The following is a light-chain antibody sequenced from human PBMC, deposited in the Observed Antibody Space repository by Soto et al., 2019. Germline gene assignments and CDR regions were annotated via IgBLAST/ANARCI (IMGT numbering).Light chain of an antibody. CDR1: QSISSW. CDR2: DAS. Sequence: DIQMTQSPSTLSASVGDRGTITCRASQSISSWLAWYQQKPGKAPKLLIYDASSLESGVPSRFSGSGSGTEFTLTISSLQPDDFATYYCQQYNSYSQTFGQGTKV. J-gene: IGKJ1*01. V-gene: IGKV1-5*01. CDR3: QQYNSYSQT.